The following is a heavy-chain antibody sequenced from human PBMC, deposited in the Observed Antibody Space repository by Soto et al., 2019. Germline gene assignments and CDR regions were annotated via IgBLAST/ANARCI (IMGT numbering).Heavy chain of an antibody. CDR2: IYSGGST. CDR1: GFTVSSNY. V-gene: IGHV3-66*04. CDR3: AKQSIAAAGSDFDY. J-gene: IGHJ4*02. Sequence: GGSLRLSCAASGFTVSSNYMSWVRQAPGKGLEWVSVIYSGGSTYYADSVKGRFTISRDNSKNTLYLQMDSLRADDTAVYYCAKQSIAAAGSDFDYWGQGTLVTVSS. D-gene: IGHD6-13*01.